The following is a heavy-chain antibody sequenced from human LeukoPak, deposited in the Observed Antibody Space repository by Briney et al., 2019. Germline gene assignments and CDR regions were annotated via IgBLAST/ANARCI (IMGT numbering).Heavy chain of an antibody. J-gene: IGHJ3*02. CDR1: GFTFSSYW. CDR3: VRSFDI. CDR2: INSDGSRT. V-gene: IGHV3-74*01. Sequence: PGGSLRLSCAASGFTFSSYWMHWVRQAPGKGLVWVSRINSDGSRTDYADSVKGRFTISRDNAKNTLYLQVSSLTAEDTAIYYCVRSFDIWGQGTMITVSS.